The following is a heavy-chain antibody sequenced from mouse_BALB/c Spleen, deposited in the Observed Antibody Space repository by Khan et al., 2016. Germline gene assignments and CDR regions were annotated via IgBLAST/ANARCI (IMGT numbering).Heavy chain of an antibody. D-gene: IGHD1-1*01. Sequence: QIQLVQSGAELAKPGASVKMSCKASGYTFTDYWMHWVKQRPGQGLEWIGYINPNTGYTEYNQKFKDKATLTADKSSSTAYMQLSSLTSEDSAVYYCARWIYYYGSSYGWFAYWGQGTLVTVSA. CDR2: INPNTGYT. V-gene: IGHV1-7*01. J-gene: IGHJ3*01. CDR3: ARWIYYYGSSYGWFAY. CDR1: GYTFTDYW.